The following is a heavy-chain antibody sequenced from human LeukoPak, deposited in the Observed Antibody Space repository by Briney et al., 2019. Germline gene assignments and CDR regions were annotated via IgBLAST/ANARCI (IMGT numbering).Heavy chain of an antibody. V-gene: IGHV3-7*01. CDR2: INQDGSEK. CDR1: GFTFSSYW. J-gene: IGHJ4*02. Sequence: GGSLRLSCAASGFTFSSYWMNWVRQAPGKGLEWVASINQDGSEKYYLDSVKGRFTISRDNAKNSLYLQMNSLRAEDTAVYYCARAGGQLASPFDYWGQGTLVTVSS. CDR3: ARAGGQLASPFDY. D-gene: IGHD6-6*01.